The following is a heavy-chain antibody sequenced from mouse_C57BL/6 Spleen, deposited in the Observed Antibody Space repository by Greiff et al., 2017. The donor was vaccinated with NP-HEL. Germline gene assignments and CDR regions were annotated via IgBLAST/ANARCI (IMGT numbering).Heavy chain of an antibody. Sequence: VKLQQPGAELVKPGASVKLSCKASGYTFTSYWMHWVKQRPGRGLEWIGRIDPNSGGTKYNEKFKSKATLTVDKPSSTAYMQLSSLTSEDSAVYYCARGGFITTGPRYFDVWGTGTTVTVSS. CDR1: GYTFTSYW. V-gene: IGHV1-72*01. CDR2: IDPNSGGT. J-gene: IGHJ1*03. D-gene: IGHD1-1*01. CDR3: ARGGFITTGPRYFDV.